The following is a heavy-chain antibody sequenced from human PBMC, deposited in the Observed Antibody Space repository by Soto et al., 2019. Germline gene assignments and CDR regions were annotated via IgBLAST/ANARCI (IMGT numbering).Heavy chain of an antibody. V-gene: IGHV3-30*18. CDR3: ANGRLRELSLAPGLFDY. CDR2: ISYVGSNK. J-gene: IGHJ4*02. Sequence: GGSLRLSCAASGFTFSSYGMHWVRQAPGKGLEWVAVISYVGSNKYYADSVKGRFTISRDNSKNTQYLQMNSLRAEDTAVYYCANGRLRELSLAPGLFDYWGQGTLVTVSS. D-gene: IGHD3-16*02. CDR1: GFTFSSYG.